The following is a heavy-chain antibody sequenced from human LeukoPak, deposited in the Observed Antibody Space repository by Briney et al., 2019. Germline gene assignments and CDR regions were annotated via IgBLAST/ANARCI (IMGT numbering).Heavy chain of an antibody. CDR2: IIPIFGTA. D-gene: IGHD6-19*01. V-gene: IGHV1-69*05. CDR1: GYTFTNYG. J-gene: IGHJ4*02. CDR3: AREKADRSGWTVLYYFDY. Sequence: SVKVSCKTSGYTFTNYGVSWVRQAPGQGLEWMGRIIPIFGTANYAQKFQGRVTITTDESTSTAYMELSSLRSEDTAVYYCAREKADRSGWTVLYYFDYWGQGTLVTVSS.